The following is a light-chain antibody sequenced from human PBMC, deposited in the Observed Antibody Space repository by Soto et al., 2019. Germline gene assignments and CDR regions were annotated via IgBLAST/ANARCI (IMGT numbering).Light chain of an antibody. CDR2: AAS. J-gene: IGKJ3*01. Sequence: DIQVTQSPSSLSASVGDRVTITCRASQGISNYLAWYQQKPGKVPKLLIYAASTLQSGVPSRFGGSGSGTDFTLTISGLQPEDVATYYCQQSYSTPFTFGPGTKVDIK. CDR3: QQSYSTPFT. V-gene: IGKV1-27*01. CDR1: QGISNY.